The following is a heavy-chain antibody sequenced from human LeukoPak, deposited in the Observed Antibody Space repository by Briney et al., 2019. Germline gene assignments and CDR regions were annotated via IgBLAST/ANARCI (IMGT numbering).Heavy chain of an antibody. CDR2: ISSSGSTI. CDR1: GFTFSDYY. CDR3: ARDLGYSSSWYRAGYFDY. Sequence: GGSLRLSCAASGFTFSDYYMSWIRQAPGKGLEWVSYISSSGSTIYYADSVKGRFTISRDNAKNSLYLQMNSLRAEDTAVYYCARDLGYSSSWYRAGYFDYWGQGTLVTVSS. J-gene: IGHJ4*02. V-gene: IGHV3-11*01. D-gene: IGHD6-13*01.